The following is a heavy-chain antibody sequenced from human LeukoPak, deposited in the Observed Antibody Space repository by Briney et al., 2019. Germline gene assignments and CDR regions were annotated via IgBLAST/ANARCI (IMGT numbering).Heavy chain of an antibody. CDR1: GGSISNHY. CDR2: IYYSGST. J-gene: IGHJ1*01. V-gene: IGHV4-59*08. Sequence: SETLSLTCTVSGGSISNHYWSWIRQPPGKGLEWIGYIYYSGSTNYNPSLKSRVTISVDTSKNQFSLKLSSVTAADTAVYYCANPKHWGQGTLVTVSS. CDR3: ANPKH.